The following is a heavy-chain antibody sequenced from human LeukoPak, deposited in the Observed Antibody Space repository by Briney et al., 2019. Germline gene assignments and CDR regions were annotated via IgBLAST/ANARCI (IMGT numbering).Heavy chain of an antibody. D-gene: IGHD3-9*01. CDR1: GFTFSTYS. V-gene: IGHV3-21*04. Sequence: GSLRLSYAASGFTFSTYSMNWVRPAPGKGLEWVSSITSGSSYIYYADSVKGRFTISRDNAKNSLYLQMNSLRAEDTAVYYCAKVPHEALRYFDWLLYGYYFDYWGQGTLVTVSS. J-gene: IGHJ4*02. CDR3: AKVPHEALRYFDWLLYGYYFDY. CDR2: ITSGSSYI.